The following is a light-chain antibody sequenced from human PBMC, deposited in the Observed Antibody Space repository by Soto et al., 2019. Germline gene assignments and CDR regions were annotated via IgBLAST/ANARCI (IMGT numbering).Light chain of an antibody. V-gene: IGKV3-20*01. CDR2: VSS. Sequence: EIVFTQSPGTLSLSPGERDTLSCRASQIVSNRYLAWYQQRPGQATRLLIYVSSSRATGIPDRFSGSWSGTDFTLTISRLEPEDFAVYYCQQYDNSPLTFGGGTKVDIK. J-gene: IGKJ4*01. CDR3: QQYDNSPLT. CDR1: QIVSNRY.